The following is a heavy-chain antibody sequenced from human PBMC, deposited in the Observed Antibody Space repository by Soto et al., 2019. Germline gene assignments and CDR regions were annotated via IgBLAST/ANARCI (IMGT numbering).Heavy chain of an antibody. CDR1: GYSLTTYW. CDR2: IYGGDSDT. V-gene: IGHV5-51*01. Sequence: GESLKVSCKGSGYSLTTYWIGWVREMAGKGLEWMGVIYGGDSDTRYSPSFQGEVSISVVKSINTSYLQLYSVKPSDTAMYYCAPLAYCTAVRCYPGTKYTNYYDRDICRRGRTGAVSS. J-gene: IGHJ6*02. D-gene: IGHD2-15*01. CDR3: APLAYCTAVRCYPGTKYTNYYDRDI.